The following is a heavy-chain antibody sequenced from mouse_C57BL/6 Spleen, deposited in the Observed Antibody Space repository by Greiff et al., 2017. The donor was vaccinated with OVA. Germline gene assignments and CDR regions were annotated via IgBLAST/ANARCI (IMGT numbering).Heavy chain of an antibody. V-gene: IGHV1-80*01. CDR1: GYAFSSYW. CDR2: IYPGDGDT. D-gene: IGHD3-1*01. CDR3: ARQPSGYAMDY. J-gene: IGHJ4*01. Sequence: QVTLKECGAELVKPGASVKISCKASGYAFSSYWMNWVKQRPGKGLEWIGQIYPGDGDTNYNGKFKGKATLTADKSSSTAYMQLSSLTSEDSAVYFCARQPSGYAMDYWGQGTSVTVSS.